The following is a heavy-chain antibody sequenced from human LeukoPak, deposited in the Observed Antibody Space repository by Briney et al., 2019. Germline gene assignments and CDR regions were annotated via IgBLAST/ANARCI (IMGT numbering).Heavy chain of an antibody. J-gene: IGHJ5*02. CDR2: IYYSGST. Sequence: SETLSLTCTVSGGSISRSSYYWGWIRQPPGKGLEWIGSIYYSGSTYYNPSLKSRVTISVDTSKNQFSLKLSSVTAADTAVYYCARVSDWFDPWGQGTLVTVSS. CDR3: ARVSDWFDP. D-gene: IGHD5/OR15-5a*01. V-gene: IGHV4-39*01. CDR1: GGSISRSSYY.